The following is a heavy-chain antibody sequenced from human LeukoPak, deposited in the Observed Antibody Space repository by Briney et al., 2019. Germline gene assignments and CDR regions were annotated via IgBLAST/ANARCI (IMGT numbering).Heavy chain of an antibody. CDR1: GGSFSGYY. CDR2: INHSGST. CDR3: ARGRGRVVLMVYASDWFDP. D-gene: IGHD2-8*01. Sequence: PSETLSLTCAVYGGSFSGYYWSWIRQPPGKGLEWIGEINHSGSTNYNPSLKSRVTVSVDTSKNQFSLKLSSVTAADTAVYYCARGRGRVVLMVYASDWFDPWGQGTLVTVSS. V-gene: IGHV4-34*01. J-gene: IGHJ5*02.